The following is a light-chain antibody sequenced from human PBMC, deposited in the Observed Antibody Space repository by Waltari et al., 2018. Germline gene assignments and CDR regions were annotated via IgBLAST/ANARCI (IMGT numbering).Light chain of an antibody. V-gene: IGLV1-44*01. CDR2: ANN. CDR1: NSNIGRDI. J-gene: IGLJ3*02. Sequence: QSVVTQPPSASGTPGQRVTLSCSGSNSNIGRDIANWYQQFPGTAPKLLSYANNQRPSGVPGRFSASRSGTSASLVISGLQSEDEADYYCATWDASLDTWVFGGGTKVTVL. CDR3: ATWDASLDTWV.